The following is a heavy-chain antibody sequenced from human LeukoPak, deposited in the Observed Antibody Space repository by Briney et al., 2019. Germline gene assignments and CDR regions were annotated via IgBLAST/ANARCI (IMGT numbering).Heavy chain of an antibody. Sequence: SETLSLTCTVSGASINNYYWSWIRQPPGKGLEWIGYIYYSGNTNYNPSLNSQVTTSVDTSKNQFSLKLSSVTAADTAVYYCASGGRGYYDILTGYLPFDYWGQGTLVTVSS. V-gene: IGHV4-59*08. D-gene: IGHD3-9*01. CDR2: IYYSGNT. CDR3: ASGGRGYYDILTGYLPFDY. CDR1: GASINNYY. J-gene: IGHJ4*02.